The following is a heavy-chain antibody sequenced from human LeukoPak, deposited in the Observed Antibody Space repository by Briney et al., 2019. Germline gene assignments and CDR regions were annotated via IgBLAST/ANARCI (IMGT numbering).Heavy chain of an antibody. J-gene: IGHJ3*02. CDR1: GFTFSSYW. V-gene: IGHV3-74*01. CDR2: INTDGSST. CDR3: ARVGATAGDAFDI. D-gene: IGHD1-26*01. Sequence: GGSLRLSCAASGFTFSSYWMHWVRQAPGKGLVWVSRINTDGSSTSYADSVKGRFTISRDNAKNTLYLQMNSLRAEDTAVYYCARVGATAGDAFDIWGQGTMVTVSS.